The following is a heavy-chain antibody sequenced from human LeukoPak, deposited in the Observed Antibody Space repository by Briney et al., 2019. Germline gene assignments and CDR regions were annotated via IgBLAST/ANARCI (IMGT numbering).Heavy chain of an antibody. CDR3: ARGILSGVYAPWGFDS. V-gene: IGHV3-66*01. D-gene: IGHD2-15*01. J-gene: IGHJ4*02. Sequence: GGSLRLSCSASGFSVSTTYTSWLRQAPGKGLEWVSIIYTGGSTHYADSVKGRFTSSSDNSKNTLSLQMDSLRGEDTALYYRARGILSGVYAPWGFDSWGQGTLVTVSS. CDR2: IYTGGST. CDR1: GFSVSTTY.